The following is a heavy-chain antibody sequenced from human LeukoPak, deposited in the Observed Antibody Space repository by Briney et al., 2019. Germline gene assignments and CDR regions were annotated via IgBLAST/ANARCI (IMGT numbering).Heavy chain of an antibody. J-gene: IGHJ3*02. CDR2: INPNSGGT. Sequence: ASVKVSCKASGYTFTGYYMHWVRQAPGQGLEWMGRINPNSGGTNYAQKFQGRVTMTRDTSISTAYMELSRLRSDDTAVYYCARTIAAAGPHAFDIWGQGTMVTVSS. CDR1: GYTFTGYY. CDR3: ARTIAAAGPHAFDI. D-gene: IGHD6-13*01. V-gene: IGHV1-2*06.